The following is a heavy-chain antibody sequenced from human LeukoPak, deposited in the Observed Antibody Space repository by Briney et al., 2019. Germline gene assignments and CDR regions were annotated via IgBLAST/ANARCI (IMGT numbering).Heavy chain of an antibody. CDR3: AKTARYCGGDCTARPDAFDI. CDR2: ISVDGSNE. CDR1: GFTFSSYA. D-gene: IGHD2-21*01. V-gene: IGHV3-30*04. J-gene: IGHJ3*02. Sequence: GGSLRLSCAASGFTFSSYAMHWVRQAPGKGLEWVAVISVDGSNEYYADSVKGRFTISRDNSKNTLYLQMNSLRAEDTAVYYCAKTARYCGGDCTARPDAFDIWGQGTMVTVSS.